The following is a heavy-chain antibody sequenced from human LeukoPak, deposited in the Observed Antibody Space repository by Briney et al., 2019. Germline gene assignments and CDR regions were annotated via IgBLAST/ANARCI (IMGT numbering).Heavy chain of an antibody. V-gene: IGHV3-48*01. CDR1: GFTFSSYS. CDR2: ISSSSSTI. D-gene: IGHD4-17*01. CDR3: ARVRRWRSADYFDY. Sequence: GGSLGLSCAASGFTFSSYSMNWVRQAPGKGLEWVSYISSSSSTIYYADSVKGRFTISRDNAKNSLYLQMNSLRAEDTAVYYCARVRRWRSADYFDYWGQGTLVTVSS. J-gene: IGHJ4*02.